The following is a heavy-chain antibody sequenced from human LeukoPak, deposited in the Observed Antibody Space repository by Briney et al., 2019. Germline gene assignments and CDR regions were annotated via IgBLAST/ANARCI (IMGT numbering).Heavy chain of an antibody. Sequence: GGSLRLSCAASGMTFRRHWMSWVRQAPGKGLEWVAKISKDGSGTDYVDSVKGRFTISRDNAKNSLDLEMNSRRAEETAVYYCARSYCSGNNCYSGYYFDLWGRGTLVIVSS. CDR3: ARSYCSGNNCYSGYYFDL. V-gene: IGHV3-7*03. J-gene: IGHJ2*01. CDR1: GMTFRRHW. D-gene: IGHD2-15*01. CDR2: ISKDGSGT.